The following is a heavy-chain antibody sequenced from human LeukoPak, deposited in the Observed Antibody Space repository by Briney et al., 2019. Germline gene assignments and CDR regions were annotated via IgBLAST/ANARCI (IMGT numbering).Heavy chain of an antibody. J-gene: IGHJ2*01. D-gene: IGHD4-17*01. CDR3: ARGRGDYVTVRAADSTKFDL. Sequence: ASVKVSCRTSGYTFTSHGITWVRQAPGQGLEWMGWFSGYNGDTIYAQKFQGRVTMTTETSTSTAYMEVWSLRSEDTAVYYCARGRGDYVTVRAADSTKFDLWGRGTLVTVSS. V-gene: IGHV1-18*01. CDR1: GYTFTSHG. CDR2: FSGYNGDT.